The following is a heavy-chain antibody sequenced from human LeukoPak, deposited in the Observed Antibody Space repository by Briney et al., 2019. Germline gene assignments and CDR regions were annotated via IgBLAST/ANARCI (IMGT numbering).Heavy chain of an antibody. Sequence: GGSLRLSCAASGFTVSSNYMSWVRQAPGKGLEWVSVIYSGGSTYYADSVKGRFTISRDNSKDTLYLQMNSLRAEDTAVYYCARGAVTTNYYYGMDVWGQGTTVTVSS. J-gene: IGHJ6*02. CDR2: IYSGGST. V-gene: IGHV3-53*01. D-gene: IGHD4-17*01. CDR3: ARGAVTTNYYYGMDV. CDR1: GFTVSSNY.